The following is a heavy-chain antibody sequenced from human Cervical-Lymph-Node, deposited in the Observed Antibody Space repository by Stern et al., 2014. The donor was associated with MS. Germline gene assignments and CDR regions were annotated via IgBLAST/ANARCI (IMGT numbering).Heavy chain of an antibody. Sequence: QMQLVQSGAEVKKPGSSVKVSCKASGDSLSRFAISWVRQAPGKGLEWMGGIIPITGKANYAQKLQGRVKLSADESTSTAYMELSSLKSEDAAVYYCASSYTGWDNPFHFYGMDVWGQGTTVTVSS. D-gene: IGHD6-19*01. CDR3: ASSYTGWDNPFHFYGMDV. J-gene: IGHJ6*02. V-gene: IGHV1-69*01. CDR2: IIPITGKA. CDR1: GDSLSRFA.